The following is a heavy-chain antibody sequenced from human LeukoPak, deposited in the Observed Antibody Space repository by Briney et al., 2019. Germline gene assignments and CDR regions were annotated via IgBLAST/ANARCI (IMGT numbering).Heavy chain of an antibody. CDR2: IIPMFGKA. V-gene: IGHV1-69*06. Sequence: AASVTVSCKASGGTFSSYDISWVRQAPGQGLEWMGGIIPMFGKANYAQKFQGRDTTTADKATSTAYMELSSLRSEDTAVYHCAGGRTDIVVVPATLRNYYFDYWGQGTLVTVSS. CDR3: AGGRTDIVVVPATLRNYYFDY. J-gene: IGHJ4*02. D-gene: IGHD2-2*01. CDR1: GGTFSSYD.